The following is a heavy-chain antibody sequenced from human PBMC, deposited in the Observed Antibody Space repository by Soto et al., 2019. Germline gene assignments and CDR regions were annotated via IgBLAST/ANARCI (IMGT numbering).Heavy chain of an antibody. Sequence: ASVKVSCKASGYTFTSYGISWVRQAPGQGLEWMGWISAYNGNTNYAQKLQGRVTMTTDTSTSTAYMELRSLRSDDTAVYYCLLGMASSGYYYPSWGYYGMDVWGQGTTVTVSS. CDR1: GYTFTSYG. J-gene: IGHJ6*02. V-gene: IGHV1-18*01. D-gene: IGHD3-22*01. CDR3: LLGMASSGYYYPSWGYYGMDV. CDR2: ISAYNGNT.